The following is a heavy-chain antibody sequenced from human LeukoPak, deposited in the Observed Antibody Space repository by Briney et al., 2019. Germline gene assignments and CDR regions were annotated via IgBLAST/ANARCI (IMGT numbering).Heavy chain of an antibody. J-gene: IGHJ4*02. Sequence: SETLSLTCNVSGGPISGYHWSWIRQPPGKGLEWLGYIYYSGSSNYNPSLKSRVTISVDTSKNQFSLKLSSVTAADTAVYYCGRDRYYYDTTSIIDHWGQGTLVTVSS. CDR1: GGPISGYH. CDR2: IYYSGSS. V-gene: IGHV4-59*01. CDR3: GRDRYYYDTTSIIDH. D-gene: IGHD3-22*01.